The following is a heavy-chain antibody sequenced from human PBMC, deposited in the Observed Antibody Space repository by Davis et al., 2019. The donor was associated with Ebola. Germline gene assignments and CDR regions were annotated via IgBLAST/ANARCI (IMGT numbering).Heavy chain of an antibody. D-gene: IGHD6-6*01. CDR3: ARETFSSSSSLFYYYYGMDV. V-gene: IGHV3-23*01. Sequence: GESLKISCATSGFTFSSNAMSWVRQAPGKGLEWVASISGSGGSTYYGDSVKGRFTFSRDNSKNTLYLQMNSLRAEDTAVYYCARETFSSSSSLFYYYYGMDVWGQGTTVTVSS. CDR2: ISGSGGST. CDR1: GFTFSSNA. J-gene: IGHJ6*02.